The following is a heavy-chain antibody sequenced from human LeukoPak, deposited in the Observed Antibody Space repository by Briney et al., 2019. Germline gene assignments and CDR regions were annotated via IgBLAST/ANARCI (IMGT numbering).Heavy chain of an antibody. Sequence: ASVKVSCKASGYTFTSYDINWVRQATGQGLEWMGWMNPNSGNTGYAQEFQGRVTMTRNTSISTAYMELSSLRSEDTAVYNCARVVVVVVAATPSIWFDPWGRGTLVTVSS. J-gene: IGHJ5*02. V-gene: IGHV1-8*01. CDR3: ARVVVVVVAATPSIWFDP. CDR2: MNPNSGNT. CDR1: GYTFTSYD. D-gene: IGHD2-15*01.